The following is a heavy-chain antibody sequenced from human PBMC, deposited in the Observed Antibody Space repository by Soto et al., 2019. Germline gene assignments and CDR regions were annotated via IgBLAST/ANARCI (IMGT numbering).Heavy chain of an antibody. Sequence: RASVKVSCKASGGTFSSYAISWVRQAPGQGLEWMGGIIPIFGTANYAQKFQGRVTITADKSTSTAYMELSSLRSEDTAVYYCARDLSSSYYYYGMDVWGQGTTVTVSS. J-gene: IGHJ6*02. V-gene: IGHV1-69*06. CDR1: GGTFSSYA. D-gene: IGHD6-6*01. CDR2: IIPIFGTA. CDR3: ARDLSSSYYYYGMDV.